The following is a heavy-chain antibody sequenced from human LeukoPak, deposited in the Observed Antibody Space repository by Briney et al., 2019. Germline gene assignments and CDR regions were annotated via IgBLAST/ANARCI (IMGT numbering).Heavy chain of an antibody. J-gene: IGHJ6*03. D-gene: IGHD3-9*01. CDR3: AREVSLRYFDWLLYRLAYYHYMDV. V-gene: IGHV6-1*01. Sequence: SQTLSLTCAISGDSVSSNSAAWNWIRQSPSRGLEWLGRTYYRSKWYNDYAVSVKSRITINPDTSKNQFSLQLNSVTPEDTAVYYCAREVSLRYFDWLLYRLAYYHYMDVWGKGTTVTVSS. CDR2: TYYRSKWYN. CDR1: GDSVSSNSAA.